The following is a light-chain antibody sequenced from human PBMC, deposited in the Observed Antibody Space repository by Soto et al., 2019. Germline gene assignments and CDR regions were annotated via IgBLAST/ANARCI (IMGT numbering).Light chain of an antibody. CDR1: QVISGW. CDR2: ADS. Sequence: DIQMTQSPASVSASVGDRVTVTCRASQVISGWLAWYQQKPGKAPKLLIYADSSVQSGVPSRFSGSGSGTDFTLTINSLQPEDLATYYCQQGKHFPLTFGGGTKVEIK. J-gene: IGKJ4*01. CDR3: QQGKHFPLT. V-gene: IGKV1-12*01.